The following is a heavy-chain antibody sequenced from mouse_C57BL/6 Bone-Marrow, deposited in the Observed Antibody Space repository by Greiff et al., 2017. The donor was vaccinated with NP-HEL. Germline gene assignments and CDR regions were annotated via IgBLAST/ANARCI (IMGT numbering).Heavy chain of an antibody. Sequence: VKLMESGPELVKPGASVKISCKASGYTFTDYYINWVKQRPGQGLEWIGWIFPGSGSTYYNEKFKGKATLTVDKSSSTAYMLLSSLTSEDSAVYFCASPVITTDWYFDVWGTGTTVTVSS. J-gene: IGHJ1*03. D-gene: IGHD1-1*01. V-gene: IGHV1-75*01. CDR3: ASPVITTDWYFDV. CDR2: IFPGSGST. CDR1: GYTFTDYY.